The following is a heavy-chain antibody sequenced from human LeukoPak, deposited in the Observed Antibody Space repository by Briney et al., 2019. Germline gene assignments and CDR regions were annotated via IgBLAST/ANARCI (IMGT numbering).Heavy chain of an antibody. V-gene: IGHV3-23*01. J-gene: IGHJ6*03. D-gene: IGHD6-19*01. Sequence: GGSLRLSCAASGFTFSYYGMNWVRQAPGKGLEWVSGIRGSGDDTYYADSVKGRFTISRDNSKDTLYLQMNSLRAEDTAVYYCAKCSGWFVRGKDYYYYYMDVWGKGTTVTVSS. CDR2: IRGSGDDT. CDR3: AKCSGWFVRGKDYYYYYMDV. CDR1: GFTFSYYG.